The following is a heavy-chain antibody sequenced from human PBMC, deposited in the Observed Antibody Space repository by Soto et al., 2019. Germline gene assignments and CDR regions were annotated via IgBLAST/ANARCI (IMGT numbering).Heavy chain of an antibody. CDR3: ARSQGSSTSLEIYYYYYYGMDV. J-gene: IGHJ6*02. D-gene: IGHD2-2*01. CDR2: IIPISDTT. Sequence: QVQLVQSGAEVKKPGSSVKVSCKASGGTFSSYAISWVRQAPGQGLEWMGGIIPISDTTNYAQKFQRRVTITADESTSTAYMELSSLRSEDTAVNYCARSQGSSTSLEIYYYYYYGMDVWGQGTTVTVSS. V-gene: IGHV1-69*01. CDR1: GGTFSSYA.